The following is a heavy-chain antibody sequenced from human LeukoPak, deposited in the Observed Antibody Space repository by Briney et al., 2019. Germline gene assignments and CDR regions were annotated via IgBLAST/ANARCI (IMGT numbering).Heavy chain of an antibody. CDR2: IHPEGNEK. Sequence: GGSLRLSCAAFGFTFIKFWMSWVRQVPGRGLEWVANIHPEGNEKYHVGSVEGRFTISRDNTRDLLFLQMNGLRVEDTAVYYCARGDDFSGDHWGQGTLVTVSS. CDR1: GFTFIKFW. J-gene: IGHJ4*02. D-gene: IGHD1-1*01. CDR3: ARGDDFSGDH. V-gene: IGHV3-7*04.